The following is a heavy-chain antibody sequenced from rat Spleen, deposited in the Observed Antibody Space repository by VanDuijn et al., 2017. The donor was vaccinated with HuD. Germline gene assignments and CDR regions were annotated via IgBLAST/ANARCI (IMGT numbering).Heavy chain of an antibody. CDR1: GFTFSNYG. Sequence: EVQLVESDGGLVQPGRSLKLSCAASGFTFSNYGMAWVRQAPTKGLEWVAIISYDGSRIYYRDSVKGRFTISRDNAKSILYLQMDSLRSEDTATYYCARQWDYWGQGVMVTVSS. J-gene: IGHJ2*01. CDR3: ARQWDY. V-gene: IGHV5-29*01. CDR2: ISYDGSRI.